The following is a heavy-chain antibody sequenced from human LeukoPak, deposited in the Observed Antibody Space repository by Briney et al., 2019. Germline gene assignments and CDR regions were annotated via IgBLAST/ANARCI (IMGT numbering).Heavy chain of an antibody. D-gene: IGHD4-11*01. CDR1: GFTFSSYA. CDR2: ISGSGGST. Sequence: GGPLRLSCAASGFTFSSYAMSWVRRAPGKGLEWVSAISGSGGSTYYADSVKGRFTISRDNSKNTLYLQMNSLRAEDTAAYYCARGTTVTSLIYFDYWGQGTLVTVSS. V-gene: IGHV3-23*01. J-gene: IGHJ4*02. CDR3: ARGTTVTSLIYFDY.